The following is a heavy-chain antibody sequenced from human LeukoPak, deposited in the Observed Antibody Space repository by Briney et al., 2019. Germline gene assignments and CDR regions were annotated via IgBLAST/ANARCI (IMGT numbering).Heavy chain of an antibody. CDR3: AREDCSNVRCYGASDA. CDR2: ISSGNHM. V-gene: IGHV3-69-1*01. CDR1: GLTFTYYA. J-gene: IGHJ5*02. Sequence: GGSLRLTSVVSGLTFTYYARIWVRQARGKGLEYVSSISSGNHMYYGDSVKGRFTISRDNARNSLFLQMNNLRGEDTAVYYCAREDCSNVRCYGASDAWGQGTLVTVSS. D-gene: IGHD2-2*01.